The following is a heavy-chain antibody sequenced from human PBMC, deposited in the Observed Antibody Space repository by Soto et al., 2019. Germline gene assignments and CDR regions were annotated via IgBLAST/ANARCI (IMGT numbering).Heavy chain of an antibody. V-gene: IGHV4-31*03. J-gene: IGHJ4*02. CDR1: GGSISSGGYY. CDR3: AIRYYYDSSGTRPFDY. D-gene: IGHD3-22*01. CDR2: IYYSGST. Sequence: PSETLSLTCTVSGGSISSGGYYWSWIRQHPGKGLEWIGYIYYSGSTYYNPSLKSRVTISVDTSKNQFSLKLSSVTAADTAVYYCAIRYYYDSSGTRPFDYWGQGTLVTVSS.